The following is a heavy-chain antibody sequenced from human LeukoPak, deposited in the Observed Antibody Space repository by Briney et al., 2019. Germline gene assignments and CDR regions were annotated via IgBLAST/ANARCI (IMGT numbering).Heavy chain of an antibody. V-gene: IGHV3-21*01. Sequence: KAGGSLRLSCAASGFTFSSYSMNWVRQAPGKGLEWVSSISSSSSYIYYADSVKGRFTISRDNAKNSLYLQMNSLRAEDTAVYYCARDHPHRGCSYGYFKDYWGQGTLVTVSS. CDR1: GFTFSSYS. CDR2: ISSSSSYI. D-gene: IGHD5-18*01. CDR3: ARDHPHRGCSYGYFKDY. J-gene: IGHJ4*02.